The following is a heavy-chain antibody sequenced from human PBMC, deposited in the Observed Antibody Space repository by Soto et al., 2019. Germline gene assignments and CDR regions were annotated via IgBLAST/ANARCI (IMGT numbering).Heavy chain of an antibody. D-gene: IGHD3-3*01. Sequence: GGSLKLSCAASGFTFSSYALSWVRQAPGKGQEWVSAISGSGGSTYYADSVKGRFTISRDNSKNTLYLQMNSLRAEDTAVYYCAKVGDPYYDFWSGYTAPFDYWGQGTLVTVSS. CDR2: ISGSGGST. CDR1: GFTFSSYA. J-gene: IGHJ4*02. V-gene: IGHV3-23*01. CDR3: AKVGDPYYDFWSGYTAPFDY.